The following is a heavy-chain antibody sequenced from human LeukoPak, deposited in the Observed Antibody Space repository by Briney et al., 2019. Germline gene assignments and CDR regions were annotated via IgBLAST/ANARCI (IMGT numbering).Heavy chain of an antibody. CDR1: GYTFTGYY. D-gene: IGHD4-23*01. V-gene: IGHV1-2*02. J-gene: IGHJ4*02. Sequence: AAVKVSFKASGYTFTGYYMHWVRQAPGQGLDWMGWINPNSGGTNYAQKFQGRVTITRDTSISTAYMELSRLRSDDTAVYYCARGTWDGKFFYWGQGTLVTVSS. CDR3: ARGTWDGKFFY. CDR2: INPNSGGT.